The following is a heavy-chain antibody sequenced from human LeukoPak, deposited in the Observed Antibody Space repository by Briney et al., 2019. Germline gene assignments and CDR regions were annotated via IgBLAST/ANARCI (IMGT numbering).Heavy chain of an antibody. J-gene: IGHJ6*02. CDR2: IYPGDSDT. CDR1: GYSFTSYW. Sequence: GESLKISCKGSGYSFTSYWIGWVRQMPGKGLEWMGIIYPGDSDTRYSPSFQGQVTISADKSISTAYLQWSSLKASDTAMYYCARSSTPITAAADSYYYYGMDVWGQGTTVTVSS. CDR3: ARSSTPITAAADSYYYYGMDV. V-gene: IGHV5-51*01. D-gene: IGHD6-13*01.